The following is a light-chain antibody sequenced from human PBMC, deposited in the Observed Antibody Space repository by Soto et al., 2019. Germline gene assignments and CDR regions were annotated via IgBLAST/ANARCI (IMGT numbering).Light chain of an antibody. CDR1: SSDVGNYIF. J-gene: IGLJ1*01. CDR3: VSYTTSASYV. CDR2: DIN. Sequence: QSALTQPASVSGSPGQSITISCTGTSSDVGNYIFVSWYRQHPGKAPKLMIYDINNRPSGVSNRFSGSKSGNTASLTISGFQAEDEADYYCVSYTTSASYVFGTGTKVTV. V-gene: IGLV2-14*01.